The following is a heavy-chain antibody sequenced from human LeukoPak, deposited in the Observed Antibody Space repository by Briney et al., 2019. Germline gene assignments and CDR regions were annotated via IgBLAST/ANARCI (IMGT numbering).Heavy chain of an antibody. Sequence: GGSLRLSCAASGFTFSSYAMSWVRQAPGKGLEWVSAISGSGGSTYYAHPVKGRFTISRDNSKNTLYLQMISLRAEDAAVYYCAKKGAVSGSYYFDYWGRGTVVLVSA. J-gene: IGHJ4*02. CDR1: GFTFSSYA. V-gene: IGHV3-23*01. D-gene: IGHD1-26*01. CDR3: AKKGAVSGSYYFDY. CDR2: ISGSGGST.